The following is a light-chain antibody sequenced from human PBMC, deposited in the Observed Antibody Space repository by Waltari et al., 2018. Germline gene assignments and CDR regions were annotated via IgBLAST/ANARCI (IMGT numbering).Light chain of an antibody. CDR3: QQYNMYSYT. Sequence: DIQMTQSPSTLSASVGDRVTITRRASQTISNWLAWYQQKPGKAPKLLIHEASSLEDGVPSRFSGSRSGTEFTLTISSLQPDDSATYYCQQYNMYSYTFGQGTRLEIK. V-gene: IGKV1-5*03. CDR2: EAS. CDR1: QTISNW. J-gene: IGKJ2*01.